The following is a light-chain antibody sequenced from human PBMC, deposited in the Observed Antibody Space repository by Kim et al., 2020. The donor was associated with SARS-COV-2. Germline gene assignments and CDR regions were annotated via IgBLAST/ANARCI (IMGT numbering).Light chain of an antibody. J-gene: IGLJ2*01. CDR2: RDE. V-gene: IGLV3-9*01. CDR1: NIGRYN. Sequence: VALGQAARISCGGKNIGRYNVHWYQQKPGQAPVLVIFRDETRPPGTPERFAGSNSGNTATLTISRAQAGDEADYYCQGRDTNTVVFGGGTQLTVL. CDR3: QGRDTNTVV.